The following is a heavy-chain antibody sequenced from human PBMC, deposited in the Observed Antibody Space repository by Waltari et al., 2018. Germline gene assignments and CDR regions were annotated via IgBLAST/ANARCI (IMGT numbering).Heavy chain of an antibody. V-gene: IGHV4-59*01. CDR3: AGGSGYYYDSTFDY. J-gene: IGHJ4*02. CDR2: IYYSGAT. Sequence: QVQLQESGPGLLRPSETLSLTCTVSGGSINNYYWSWIRQPPGKGLEWIGYIYYSGATNYSPSLKSRVTISLDTSKSQFSLKLSSVTAADTGVYYCAGGSGYYYDSTFDYWGQGTLVTVS. D-gene: IGHD3-22*01. CDR1: GGSINNYY.